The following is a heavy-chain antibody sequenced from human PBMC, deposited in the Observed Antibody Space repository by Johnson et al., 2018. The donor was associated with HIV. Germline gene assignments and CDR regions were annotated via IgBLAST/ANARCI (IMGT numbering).Heavy chain of an antibody. V-gene: IGHV3-NL1*01. CDR2: IYSGGST. Sequence: QVQLVESGGGVVQPGGSLRLSCAASGFTFSSYGMHWVRQAPGKGLEWVSLIYSGGSTYYADSVKGRFTISRDNSKNTLYLQMKSLRAEDTAVYYCARVPDYGDYGDAFDIWGQGTMVTVSS. CDR1: GFTFSSYG. J-gene: IGHJ3*02. CDR3: ARVPDYGDYGDAFDI. D-gene: IGHD4-17*01.